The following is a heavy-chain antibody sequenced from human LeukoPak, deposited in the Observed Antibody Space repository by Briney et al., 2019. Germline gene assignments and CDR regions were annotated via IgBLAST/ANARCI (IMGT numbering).Heavy chain of an antibody. D-gene: IGHD5-24*01. V-gene: IGHV4-59*01. CDR1: GGSISSYY. Sequence: SETLSLTCTVSGGSISSYYWSWIRQPPGKGLEWIGYIYYSGSTNYNPSLKSRVTISVDTSKNQFSLKLSSVTAADTAMYYCARLGRSSGDAYNYGFDYWGQGTLVTVSS. CDR3: ARLGRSSGDAYNYGFDY. J-gene: IGHJ4*02. CDR2: IYYSGST.